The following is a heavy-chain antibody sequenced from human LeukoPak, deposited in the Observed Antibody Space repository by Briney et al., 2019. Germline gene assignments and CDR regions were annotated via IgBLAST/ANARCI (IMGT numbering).Heavy chain of an antibody. CDR2: IYSGGST. V-gene: IGHV3-66*01. Sequence: GGSLRLSCAASGFTVSSNYMSWVRQAPGKGLEWVSVIYSGGSTYYADSVKGRFTISRDNAKNSLYLQMNSLRAEDTAVYYCARDLRNWNYIFDYWGQGTLVTVSS. D-gene: IGHD1-7*01. CDR1: GFTVSSNY. CDR3: ARDLRNWNYIFDY. J-gene: IGHJ4*02.